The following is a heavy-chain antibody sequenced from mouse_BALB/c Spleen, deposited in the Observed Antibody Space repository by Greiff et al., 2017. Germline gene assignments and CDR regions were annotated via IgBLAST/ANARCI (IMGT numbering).Heavy chain of an antibody. Sequence: VQLQESGPQLVRPGASVKISCKASGYSFTSYWMHWVKQRPGQGLEWIGMIDPSDSETRLNQKFKDKATLTVDKSSSTAYMQLSSPTSEDSAVYYCASGDWENWGQGTTLTVSS. J-gene: IGHJ2*01. D-gene: IGHD4-1*01. CDR2: IDPSDSET. CDR1: GYSFTSYW. CDR3: ASGDWEN. V-gene: IGHV1S126*01.